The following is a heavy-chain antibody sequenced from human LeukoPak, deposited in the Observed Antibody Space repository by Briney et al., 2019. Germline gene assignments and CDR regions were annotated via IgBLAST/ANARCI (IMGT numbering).Heavy chain of an antibody. Sequence: GSSVKVSCKASGGTFSSYAISWVRQAPGQGLEWMGGIIPIFGTANYAQKFQGRVTITADESTSTAYMELSSLRSEDTAVYYCAHTGIAAAGMYYYYYGMDVWGQGTTGTVSS. CDR1: GGTFSSYA. CDR3: AHTGIAAAGMYYYYYGMDV. J-gene: IGHJ6*02. D-gene: IGHD6-13*01. CDR2: IIPIFGTA. V-gene: IGHV1-69*01.